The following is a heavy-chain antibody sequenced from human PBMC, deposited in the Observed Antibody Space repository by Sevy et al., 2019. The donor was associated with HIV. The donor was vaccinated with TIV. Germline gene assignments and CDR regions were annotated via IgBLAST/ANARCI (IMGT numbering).Heavy chain of an antibody. CDR3: TTDAHDFTNYPSPYYLDQ. D-gene: IGHD4-4*01. CDR2: IKIKTDGGPT. J-gene: IGHJ4*02. V-gene: IGHV3-15*01. Sequence: GGSLRLSCAASGFTLSDAWMSWVRQAPGKGLEWVGRIKIKTDGGPTDYAAPVKGRFTISRDESKNTLYLQMNSLKTEDTAVYYCTTDAHDFTNYPSPYYLDQWGQGTLVTVSS. CDR1: GFTLSDAW.